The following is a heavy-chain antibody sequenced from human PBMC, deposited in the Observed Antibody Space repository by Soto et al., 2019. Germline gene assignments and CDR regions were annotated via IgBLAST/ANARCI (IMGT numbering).Heavy chain of an antibody. Sequence: EVQLVESGGGLVQPGGSLRLSCAASGFTFSSYEMNWVRQAPGKGLEWVSYISSSGSTIYYADSVKGRFTISRDNAKNSLYLQMNSLRAEDTAVYYCAREMCSSSFSCYDNYGMDVWGQGTTVTVSS. J-gene: IGHJ6*02. D-gene: IGHD2-2*01. V-gene: IGHV3-48*03. CDR1: GFTFSSYE. CDR2: ISSSGSTI. CDR3: AREMCSSSFSCYDNYGMDV.